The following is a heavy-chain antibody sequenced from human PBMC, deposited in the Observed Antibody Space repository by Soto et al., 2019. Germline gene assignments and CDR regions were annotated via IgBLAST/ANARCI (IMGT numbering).Heavy chain of an antibody. V-gene: IGHV3-23*01. CDR3: AKGLGISLYFDY. Sequence: PGGSLRLSCAASGFTFSSYAMSWVRQAPGKGLEWVSAITGSGGSTYYADSVKGRFTISRDNSKNTLYLQMNSLRAEDTAVYYCAKGLGISLYFDYWGQGTLVTVSS. J-gene: IGHJ4*02. CDR1: GFTFSSYA. D-gene: IGHD6-6*01. CDR2: ITGSGGST.